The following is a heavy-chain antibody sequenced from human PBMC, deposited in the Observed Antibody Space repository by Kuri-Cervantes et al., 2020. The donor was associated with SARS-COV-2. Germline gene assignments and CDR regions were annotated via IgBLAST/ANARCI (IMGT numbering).Heavy chain of an antibody. CDR2: INHSGST. V-gene: IGHV4-34*01. Sequence: GSLRLSCAVYGGSFSGYYWSWIRQPPGKGLEWIGEINHSGSTNYNPSLKSRVTISVDTSKNQFSLKLSSVTAADTAVYYCARLLGYCSGGSCYSWFDPWGQGTLVTVSS. J-gene: IGHJ5*02. D-gene: IGHD2-15*01. CDR1: GGSFSGYY. CDR3: ARLLGYCSGGSCYSWFDP.